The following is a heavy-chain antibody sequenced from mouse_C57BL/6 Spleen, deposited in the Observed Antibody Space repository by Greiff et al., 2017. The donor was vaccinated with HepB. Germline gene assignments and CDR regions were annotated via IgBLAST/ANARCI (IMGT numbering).Heavy chain of an antibody. Sequence: EVMLVESGGGLVKPGGSLKLSCAASGFTFSSYAMSWVRQTPEKRLEWVATISDGGSYTYYPDNVKGRFTISRDNAKKNLYLQMSHLKSEDTAMYYCARYSNLAMDYWGQGTSVTVSS. CDR2: ISDGGSYT. V-gene: IGHV5-4*03. J-gene: IGHJ4*01. D-gene: IGHD2-5*01. CDR3: ARYSNLAMDY. CDR1: GFTFSSYA.